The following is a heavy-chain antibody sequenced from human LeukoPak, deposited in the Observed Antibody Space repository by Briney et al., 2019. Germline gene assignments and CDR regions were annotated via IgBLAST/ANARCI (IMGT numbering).Heavy chain of an antibody. D-gene: IGHD2-2*01. CDR3: AKDIVVVPAAMNWFDP. V-gene: IGHV3-23*01. J-gene: IGHJ5*02. CDR2: ISGSGGST. CDR1: GFTFSSYA. Sequence: GGSLRLSCAASGFTFSSYAMSWVRQAPGKGLQWVSAISGSGGSTYYADSVKGRFTISRDNSKNTLYLQMNSLRAEDTAVYYCAKDIVVVPAAMNWFDPWGQGTLVTVSS.